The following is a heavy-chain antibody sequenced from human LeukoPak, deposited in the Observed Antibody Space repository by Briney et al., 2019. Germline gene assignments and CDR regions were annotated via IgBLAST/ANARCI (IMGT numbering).Heavy chain of an antibody. V-gene: IGHV3-23*01. D-gene: IGHD3-10*01. Sequence: GGSLRLSCAASGFTFSSYAMSWVRQAPGKGLEWVSVISGSGDYTYHADSVKGRFTISRDNSKNTVYLQMNSLRAEDTAVYYCARTFAVWFGELSLCSFDYWGRGTLVTVAS. CDR3: ARTFAVWFGELSLCSFDY. J-gene: IGHJ4*02. CDR1: GFTFSSYA. CDR2: ISGSGDYT.